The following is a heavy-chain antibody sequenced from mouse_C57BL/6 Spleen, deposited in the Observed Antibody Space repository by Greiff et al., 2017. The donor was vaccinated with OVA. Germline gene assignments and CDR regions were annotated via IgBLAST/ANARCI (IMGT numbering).Heavy chain of an antibody. D-gene: IGHD1-1*01. Sequence: VQLQQSGPELVKPGASVKISCKASGYSFTSYYIHWVKQRPGQGLEWIGWIYPGSGNTKYNEKFKGKATLTADTSSSTAYMQLSSLTSEDYAVYYCARATTVVGYFDVWGTGTTVTVSS. CDR2: IYPGSGNT. CDR1: GYSFTSYY. V-gene: IGHV1-66*01. J-gene: IGHJ1*03. CDR3: ARATTVVGYFDV.